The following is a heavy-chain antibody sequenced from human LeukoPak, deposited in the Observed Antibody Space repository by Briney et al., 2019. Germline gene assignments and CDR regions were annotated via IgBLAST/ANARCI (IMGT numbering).Heavy chain of an antibody. CDR2: IYHTGST. J-gene: IGHJ6*03. CDR3: SRDRTRGDYYYMDV. D-gene: IGHD3-10*01. V-gene: IGHV4-59*11. CDR1: GGSISGHY. Sequence: PSETLSLTCTVSGGSISGHYWSWIRQPPGKGLEWIGYIYHTGSTYYNPSLESRVTISVDTSKNWVSLKVTSVTAADTAVYYCSRDRTRGDYYYMDVWGKGTTVTVSS.